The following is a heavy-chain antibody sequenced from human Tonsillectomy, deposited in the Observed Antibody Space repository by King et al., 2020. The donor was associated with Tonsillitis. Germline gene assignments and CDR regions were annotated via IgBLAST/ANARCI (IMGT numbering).Heavy chain of an antibody. V-gene: IGHV4-34*01. Sequence: VQLQQWGAGLLKPSETLSLTCAVYGGSFSGYYWSWIRQPPGKGREWIGEINHSGSTNYNPSLKSGGTISVETSKNQFSLKLGSVTAADPAVYYCARGGGVLRFLEWLSSTYYFDYWGQGTLVTVSS. CDR3: ARGGGVLRFLEWLSSTYYFDY. D-gene: IGHD3-3*01. J-gene: IGHJ4*02. CDR1: GGSFSGYY. CDR2: INHSGST.